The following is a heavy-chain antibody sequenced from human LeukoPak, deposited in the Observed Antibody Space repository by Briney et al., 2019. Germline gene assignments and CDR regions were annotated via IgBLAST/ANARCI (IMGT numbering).Heavy chain of an antibody. Sequence: PSETLSLTCTVSGGSISSSSYYWGWIRQPPGKGLEWIGSIYYSGSTYYNPSLKSRVTISVDTSKNQFSLKLSSVTAADTAVYYCTRGPVELLWFGELLTTPVYFDYWGQGALVTVSS. J-gene: IGHJ4*02. CDR3: TRGPVELLWFGELLTTPVYFDY. V-gene: IGHV4-39*07. CDR1: GGSISSSSYY. D-gene: IGHD3-10*01. CDR2: IYYSGST.